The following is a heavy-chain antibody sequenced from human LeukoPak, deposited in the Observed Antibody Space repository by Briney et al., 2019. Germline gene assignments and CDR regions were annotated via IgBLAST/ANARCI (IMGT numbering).Heavy chain of an antibody. CDR1: GGTFSSYA. J-gene: IGHJ4*02. CDR3: ARDYGSGSYPPIWGYFDY. D-gene: IGHD3-10*01. V-gene: IGHV1-69*05. CDR2: IIPIFGTA. Sequence: SVKVSCKAPGGTFSSYAISWVRQAPGQGLEWMGGIIPIFGTANYAQKFQGRVTITTDESTSTAYMELSSLRSEDTAVYYCARDYGSGSYPPIWGYFDYWGQGTLVTVSS.